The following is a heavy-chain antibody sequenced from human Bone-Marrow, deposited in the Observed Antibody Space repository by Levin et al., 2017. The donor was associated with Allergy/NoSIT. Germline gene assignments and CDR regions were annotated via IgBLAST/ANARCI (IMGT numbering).Heavy chain of an antibody. Sequence: GESLKISCTASGFTFGDYAMSWFRQAPGKGLEWVGFIRSKAYGGTTEYAASVKGRFTISRDDSKSIAYLQMNSLKTEDTAVYYCTRGLVVAAASDEYWGQGTLVTVSS. CDR3: TRGLVVAAASDEY. CDR2: IRSKAYGGTT. D-gene: IGHD6-13*01. J-gene: IGHJ4*02. CDR1: GFTFGDYA. V-gene: IGHV3-49*03.